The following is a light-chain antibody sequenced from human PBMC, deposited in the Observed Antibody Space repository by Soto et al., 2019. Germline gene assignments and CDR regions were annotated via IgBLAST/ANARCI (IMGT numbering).Light chain of an antibody. J-gene: IGKJ4*01. CDR1: HYLKKY. Sequence: DVQMTQSPSSLSASVGDRVTITCQASHYLKKYLNWYREKPGKAPNLLIYEASNLQTGGPSRFSGSGSGTDFTFTISNLQPEDTGTYYCQQYYSVPLTFGGGTKVEIK. V-gene: IGKV1-33*01. CDR2: EAS. CDR3: QQYYSVPLT.